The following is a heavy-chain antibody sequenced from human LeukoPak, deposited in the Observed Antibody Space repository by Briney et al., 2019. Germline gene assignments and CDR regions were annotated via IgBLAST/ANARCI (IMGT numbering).Heavy chain of an antibody. CDR2: IEDSGTT. CDR1: GDSMSDGRYY. CDR3: ARGGDRRGFDY. D-gene: IGHD1-14*01. Sequence: PAETLSLTCSVSGDSMSDGRYYGTWIRQHPAKGLEWLSYIEDSGTTYHSPALQSRVTISVDTSDNKFSLKLKSLTGADTAVYYCARGGDRRGFDYWGQGPLVTVSS. V-gene: IGHV4-31*03. J-gene: IGHJ4*02.